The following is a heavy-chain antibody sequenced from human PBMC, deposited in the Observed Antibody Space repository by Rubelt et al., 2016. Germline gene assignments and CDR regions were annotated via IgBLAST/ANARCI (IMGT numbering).Heavy chain of an antibody. CDR2: IYHSGST. D-gene: IGHD3-3*01. J-gene: IGHJ5*02. CDR1: GYSISSGYY. CDR3: ASADYDFWSGSDRNWFDP. V-gene: IGHV4-38-2*02. Sequence: QVQLQESGPGLVKPSETLSLTCTVSGYSISSGYYWGWIRQPPGKGLEWIGSIYHSGSTYYNPSLKSRVPISGDTSKNQFSLKLSSVTAADTAVYYCASADYDFWSGSDRNWFDPWGQGTLVTVSS.